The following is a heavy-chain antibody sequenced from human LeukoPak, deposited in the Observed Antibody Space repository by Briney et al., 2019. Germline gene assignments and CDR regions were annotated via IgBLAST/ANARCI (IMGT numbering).Heavy chain of an antibody. V-gene: IGHV1-18*04. D-gene: IGHD5-18*01. CDR2: ISAYNGNT. CDR3: ARDRIQIWSGYWYFDL. CDR1: GYTFTSYG. J-gene: IGHJ2*01. Sequence: GASVKVSCKASGYTFTSYGISWVRQAPGQGLEWMEWISAYNGNTNYAQKLQGRVTMTTDTSTSTAYMELRSLRSDDTAVYYCARDRIQIWSGYWYFDLWGRGTLVTVSS.